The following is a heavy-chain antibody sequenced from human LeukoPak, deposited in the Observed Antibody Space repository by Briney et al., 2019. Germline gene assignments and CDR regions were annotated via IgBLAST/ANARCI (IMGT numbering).Heavy chain of an antibody. CDR3: VRGGQGDGHSADEGFDI. Sequence: SQTLSLTCAISGDSVSSNSAAWNWIRQSPSRGLEWLGRTYYRSKWYNDYAVSVKSRITINPDTSKNHFSLHLSSVTPEDSALYYCVRGGQGDGHSADEGFDIWGQGTMVTVS. CDR1: GDSVSSNSAA. V-gene: IGHV6-1*01. D-gene: IGHD5-18*01. J-gene: IGHJ3*02. CDR2: TYYRSKWYN.